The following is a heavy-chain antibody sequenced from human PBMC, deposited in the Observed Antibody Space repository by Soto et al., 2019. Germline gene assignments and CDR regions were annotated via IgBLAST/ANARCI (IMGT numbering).Heavy chain of an antibody. CDR3: ARALTKAARFVDFDN. D-gene: IGHD6-6*01. CDR1: GGSISSSNW. J-gene: IGHJ4*02. V-gene: IGHV4-4*02. CDR2: IYHSGST. Sequence: PSETLSITCAVSGGSISSSNWWSWVRQPPGKGLEWIGEIYHSGSTNYNPSLKSRVTISVDKSKNQFSLKLSSVTAADTAVYYCARALTKAARFVDFDNWGQGTLVTVSS.